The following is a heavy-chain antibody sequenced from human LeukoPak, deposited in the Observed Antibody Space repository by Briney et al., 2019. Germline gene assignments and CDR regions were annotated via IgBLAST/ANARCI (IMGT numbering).Heavy chain of an antibody. CDR3: ARDYPSSRSGGNFDY. J-gene: IGHJ4*02. D-gene: IGHD6-13*01. CDR1: GFTFTTYY. V-gene: IGHV1-46*01. Sequence: ASVKVSCKASGFTFTTYYIHWVREAPGQGLEWMGFINPSGGSPSYAQKFQGRITMTRDMSTTTVYMELSSLRSEDTAVYYCARDYPSSRSGGNFDYWGQGTLVTVSS. CDR2: INPSGGSP.